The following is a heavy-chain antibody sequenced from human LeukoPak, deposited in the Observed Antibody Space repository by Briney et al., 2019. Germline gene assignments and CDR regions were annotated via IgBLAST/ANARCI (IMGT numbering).Heavy chain of an antibody. CDR1: GYTLTELS. V-gene: IGHV1-24*01. CDR3: ARGRPAAGRSVMDV. CDR2: FDPEDGET. J-gene: IGHJ6*03. Sequence: GASVKVSCKVSGYTLTELSMHWVRQAPGKGLEWMGGFDPEDGETIYAQKFQGRVTMTRDTSISTAYMELSRLRSDDTAVYYCARGRPAAGRSVMDVWGKGTTVTVSS. D-gene: IGHD6-13*01.